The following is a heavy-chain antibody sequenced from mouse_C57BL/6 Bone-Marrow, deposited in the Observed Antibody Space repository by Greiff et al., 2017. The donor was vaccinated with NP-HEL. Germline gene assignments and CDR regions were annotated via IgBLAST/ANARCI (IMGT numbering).Heavy chain of an antibody. CDR3: ARQGSYWYFDV. Sequence: EVQLQESGGGLVQPGGSLKLSCAASGFTFSDYGMAWVRQAPRKGPEWVAFISNLAYSIYYADTVTGRFTISRENAKNTLYLEMSSLRAEDTARYYCARQGSYWYFDVWGTGTTVTVSS. D-gene: IGHD1-1*01. CDR1: GFTFSDYG. J-gene: IGHJ1*03. V-gene: IGHV5-15*01. CDR2: ISNLAYSI.